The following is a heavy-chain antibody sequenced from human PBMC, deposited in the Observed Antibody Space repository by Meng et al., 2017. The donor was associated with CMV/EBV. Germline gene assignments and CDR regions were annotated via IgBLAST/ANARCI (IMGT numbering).Heavy chain of an antibody. CDR1: GYTFTSYD. J-gene: IGHJ4*02. CDR2: MNTNSGNT. Sequence: CKASGYTFTSYDINWVRQATGQGREWRGWMNTNSGNTGYAQKFQGRVTMTRNTSISTAYMELSSLRSEDTAVYYCASLPVYGDYVRDYWGQGTLVTVSS. V-gene: IGHV1-8*01. CDR3: ASLPVYGDYVRDY. D-gene: IGHD4-17*01.